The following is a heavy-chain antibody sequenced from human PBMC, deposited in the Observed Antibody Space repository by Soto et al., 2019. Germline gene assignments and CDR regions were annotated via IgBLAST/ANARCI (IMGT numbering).Heavy chain of an antibody. CDR3: GRTYGVNSWYFDL. D-gene: IGHD4-17*01. CDR2: IYYSGST. Sequence: SETLSLTCTVSGGSISTYDWSWIRPPRGKGLEWIGYIYYSGSTNYNPSLKSRVTISVDTSKNQFSLKLSSVTAADTAVYYCGRTYGVNSWYFDLWGRGTLVTVSS. CDR1: GGSISTYD. J-gene: IGHJ2*01. V-gene: IGHV4-59*01.